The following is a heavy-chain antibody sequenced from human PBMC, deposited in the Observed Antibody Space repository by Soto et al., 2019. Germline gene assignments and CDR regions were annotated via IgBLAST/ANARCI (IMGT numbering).Heavy chain of an antibody. V-gene: IGHV4-34*01. CDR2: IYYSGST. CDR3: ARHVFPPWFGESPFDY. Sequence: SETLSLTCAVYGGSFSGYYWSWIRQPPGKGLEWIGSIYYSGSTYYNPSLKSRVTISVDTSKNQFSLKLSSVTAADTAVYYCARHVFPPWFGESPFDYWGQGTLVTVSS. CDR1: GGSFSGYY. J-gene: IGHJ4*02. D-gene: IGHD3-10*01.